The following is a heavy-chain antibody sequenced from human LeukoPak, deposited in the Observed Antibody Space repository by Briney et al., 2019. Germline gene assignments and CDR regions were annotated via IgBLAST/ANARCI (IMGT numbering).Heavy chain of an antibody. J-gene: IGHJ6*03. Sequence: SQTLSLTCTVSGGSISSGSYYWSWIRQPAGKGLEWIGRIYTSGSTNYNPSLKSRVTISVDTSKNQFSLKLSSVTAADTAVYYCARVARSGYYPSYYYYMDVWGKGATVTVSS. CDR3: ARVARSGYYPSYYYYMDV. CDR1: GGSISSGSYY. CDR2: IYTSGST. D-gene: IGHD3-3*01. V-gene: IGHV4-61*02.